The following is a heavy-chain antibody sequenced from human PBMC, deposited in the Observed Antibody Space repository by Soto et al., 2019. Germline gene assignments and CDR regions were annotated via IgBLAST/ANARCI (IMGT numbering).Heavy chain of an antibody. CDR3: ANDRGTGDYGVNAVDI. V-gene: IGHV3-23*01. CDR1: GFTFSVFA. CDR2: ISGRGENT. D-gene: IGHD7-27*01. Sequence: EVQLLESGGGLVQPGGSLRLSCAASGFTFSVFAMSWVRQAPGKGLELVSTISGRGENTYYADSVKGRFTISRDNSKNTLNLQMNSLRGEDTAVYYWANDRGTGDYGVNAVDIWGQGTMVTVAS. J-gene: IGHJ3*02.